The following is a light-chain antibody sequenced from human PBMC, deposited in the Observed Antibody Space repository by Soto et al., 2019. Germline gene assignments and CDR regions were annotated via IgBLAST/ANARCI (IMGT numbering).Light chain of an antibody. CDR2: YDS. Sequence: SYALTQPPSVSVAPGKTARITCGGNNIGSKSVHWYQQKPGQAPVLVIYYDSDRPSGIPERFSGSNSGNTATLTISRVEAGDEADYYCQVWDSSSDHLVFGGGTKLTVL. J-gene: IGLJ2*01. CDR3: QVWDSSSDHLV. V-gene: IGLV3-21*04. CDR1: NIGSKS.